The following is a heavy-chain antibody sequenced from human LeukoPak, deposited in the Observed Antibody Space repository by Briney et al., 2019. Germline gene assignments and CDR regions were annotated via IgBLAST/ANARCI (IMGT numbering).Heavy chain of an antibody. CDR3: ARDPSGSSTTSFDY. CDR1: GFTVSDNY. Sequence: PGGSLRLSCAASGFTVSDNYMTWVRQAPGKGLVWVSRINSDGSSTSYADSVKGRFTISRDNAKNTLYLQMNTLRVEDTAVYYCARDPSGSSTTSFDYWGQGTLVTVSS. D-gene: IGHD1/OR15-1a*01. J-gene: IGHJ4*02. V-gene: IGHV3-74*01. CDR2: INSDGSST.